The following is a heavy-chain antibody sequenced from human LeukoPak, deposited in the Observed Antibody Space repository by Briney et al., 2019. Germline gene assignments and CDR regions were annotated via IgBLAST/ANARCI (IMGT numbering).Heavy chain of an antibody. V-gene: IGHV3-74*01. CDR3: ARLDFWSGLPFDY. CDR1: GFTFSTYW. J-gene: IGHJ4*02. CDR2: INGDGSST. D-gene: IGHD3-3*01. Sequence: PGGSLRLSCAASGFTFSTYWMHWARQAPGKGPVWVSRINGDGSSTTYADSVKGRFTISRDNAKNTLYLQMNSLRAEDTAVYYCARLDFWSGLPFDYWGQGTLVTVSS.